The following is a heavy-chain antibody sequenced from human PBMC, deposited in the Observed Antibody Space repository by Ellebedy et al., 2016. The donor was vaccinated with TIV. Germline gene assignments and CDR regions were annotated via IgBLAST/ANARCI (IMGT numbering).Heavy chain of an antibody. CDR1: GFAFSNCA. V-gene: IGHV3-23*01. D-gene: IGHD3-22*01. CDR2: IGENGAGT. J-gene: IGHJ3*02. CDR3: ARHEFYDSSGFDAFDI. Sequence: GESLKISCAASGFAFSNCAMSWVRQAPGKGLEWVSAIGENGAGTFYADSVKGRFTISRDNAKNSLYLQMNSLRAEDTAVYYCARHEFYDSSGFDAFDIWGQGTMVTVSS.